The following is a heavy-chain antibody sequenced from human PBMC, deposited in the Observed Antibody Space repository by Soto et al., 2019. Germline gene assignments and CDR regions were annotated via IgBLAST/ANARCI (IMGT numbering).Heavy chain of an antibody. V-gene: IGHV4-34*01. D-gene: IGHD2-15*01. CDR3: ARGPTRGYCSGGSCYPGRFYYMDV. CDR1: GGSFSGYY. Sequence: SETLSLTCAVYGGSFSGYYWSWIRQPPGKGLEWIGEINHSGSTNYNPSLKSRVTISVDTSKNQFSLKLSSVTAADTAVYYCARGPTRGYCSGGSCYPGRFYYMDVWGKGTTVTVSS. CDR2: INHSGST. J-gene: IGHJ6*03.